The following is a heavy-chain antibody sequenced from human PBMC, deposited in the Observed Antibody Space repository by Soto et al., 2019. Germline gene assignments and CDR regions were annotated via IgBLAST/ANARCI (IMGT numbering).Heavy chain of an antibody. J-gene: IGHJ6*02. CDR1: GHTLTVFS. CDR3: ARDFNVVGYDFWSGYHGMDV. Sequence: ASVKVSFNIAGHTLTVFSIRWVRQAPGKGLEWMGGFDPEGGDTIYAQKWHGRVTFTGDTAIDTAYMELSRLRSDDTAVYYCARDFNVVGYDFWSGYHGMDVWGQGTKVTVSS. D-gene: IGHD3-3*01. V-gene: IGHV1-24*01. CDR2: FDPEGGDT.